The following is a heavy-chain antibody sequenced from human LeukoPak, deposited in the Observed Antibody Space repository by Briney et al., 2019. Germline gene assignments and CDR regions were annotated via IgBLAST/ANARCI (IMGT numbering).Heavy chain of an antibody. D-gene: IGHD1-26*01. CDR1: GYTLTELS. V-gene: IGHV1-24*01. CDR3: AAIHRPSGSYYFDY. Sequence: GASVKASCKVSGYTLTELSMHWVRQAPGKGLEWMGGFDPEDGETIYAQKFQGRVTMTEDTSTDTAYMELSSLRSEDTAVYYCAAIHRPSGSYYFDYWGQGTLVTVSS. CDR2: FDPEDGET. J-gene: IGHJ4*02.